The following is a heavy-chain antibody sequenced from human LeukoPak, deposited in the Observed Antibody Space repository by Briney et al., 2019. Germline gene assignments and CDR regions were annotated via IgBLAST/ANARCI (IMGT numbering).Heavy chain of an antibody. CDR2: INHSGST. V-gene: IGHV4-34*01. CDR1: GGSFSGYY. CDR3: ARALSGYFDY. Sequence: SETLSLTCAVYGGSFSGYYWSWVRQPPGKGLEWIGEINHSGSTNYNPSLKSRVTISVDTSKNQFSLKLSSVTAADTAVYYCARALSGYFDYWGQGTLVTVSS. D-gene: IGHD2-15*01. J-gene: IGHJ4*02.